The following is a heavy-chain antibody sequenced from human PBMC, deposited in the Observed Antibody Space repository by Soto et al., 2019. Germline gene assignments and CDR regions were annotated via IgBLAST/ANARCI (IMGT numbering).Heavy chain of an antibody. CDR3: ARDNGGDWGVGAFDI. CDR2: ISGTGSPT. J-gene: IGHJ3*02. Sequence: GGSLRLSCAASGFTFSSYAMTWVRQAPGRGLEWVSAISGTGSPTYYADSVKGRFTISRDNSKNTLYLQMNSLRADDTAVYYCARDNGGDWGVGAFDIWGQGTMVTVSS. D-gene: IGHD2-21*02. CDR1: GFTFSSYA. V-gene: IGHV3-23*01.